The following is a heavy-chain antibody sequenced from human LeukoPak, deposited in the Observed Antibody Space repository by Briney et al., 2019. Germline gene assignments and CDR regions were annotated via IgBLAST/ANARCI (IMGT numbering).Heavy chain of an antibody. Sequence: SETLSLTCTVSGGSISSGSYYLSWIRQPAGKGLEWIGRIYTSGSTNYNPSLKSRVTISVDTSKNQFSLKLSSVTAADTAVYYCARDLKGITWIQSDRRGDWFDPWGQGTLVTVSS. J-gene: IGHJ5*02. CDR1: GGSISSGSYY. D-gene: IGHD5-18*01. V-gene: IGHV4-61*02. CDR3: ARDLKGITWIQSDRRGDWFDP. CDR2: IYTSGST.